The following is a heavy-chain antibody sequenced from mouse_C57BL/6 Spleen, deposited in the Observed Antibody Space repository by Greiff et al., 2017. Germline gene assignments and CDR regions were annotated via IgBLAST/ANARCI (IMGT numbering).Heavy chain of an antibody. D-gene: IGHD1-1*01. CDR1: GFSLTSYG. J-gene: IGHJ1*03. V-gene: IGHV2-2*01. CDR3: ARNLDYYGSFWYFDV. CDR2: IWSGGST. Sequence: VKLMESGPGLVQPSQSLSITCTVSGFSLTSYGVHWVRQSPGKGLEWLGVIWSGGSTDYNAAFISRLSISKDNSKSKVFFKINSLQADDTAIYYCARNLDYYGSFWYFDVWGTGTTVTVSS.